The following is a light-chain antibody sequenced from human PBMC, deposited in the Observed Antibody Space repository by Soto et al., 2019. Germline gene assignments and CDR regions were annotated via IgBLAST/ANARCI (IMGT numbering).Light chain of an antibody. V-gene: IGKV3-15*01. CDR2: GAS. CDR3: QQYSIWRT. J-gene: IGKJ1*01. Sequence: EIAAARSPTSPSLAPPQTVTPPCTASESVSTNLAWYQQKAGQAPSLLIYGASTRATGIPARFSGSGSGTEFTLTISSLQSEDFAVYYRQQYSIWRTFGQGTKVDIK. CDR1: ESVSTN.